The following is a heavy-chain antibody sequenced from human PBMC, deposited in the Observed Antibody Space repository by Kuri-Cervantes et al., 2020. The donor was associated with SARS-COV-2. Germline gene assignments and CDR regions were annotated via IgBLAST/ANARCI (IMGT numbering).Heavy chain of an antibody. D-gene: IGHD6-19*01. Sequence: SETLSLTCTVSGGSISSYYWSWIRQPPGKGLEWIGYIYYGGSTNYNPSLKSRVTISVDTSKNQFSLKLSSVTAADTAVYYCARYPTGSSGWYSSDAFDIWGQGTMVTVSS. CDR3: ARYPTGSSGWYSSDAFDI. J-gene: IGHJ3*02. V-gene: IGHV4-59*01. CDR1: GGSISSYY. CDR2: IYYGGST.